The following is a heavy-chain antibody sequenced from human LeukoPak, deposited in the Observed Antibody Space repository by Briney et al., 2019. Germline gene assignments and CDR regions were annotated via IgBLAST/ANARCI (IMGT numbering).Heavy chain of an antibody. J-gene: IGHJ5*02. D-gene: IGHD2-2*03. CDR2: IYSSGTT. V-gene: IGHV4-59*01. Sequence: SETLSLTCTVSGGSISSYYWSWIRQPPGKGLEWIGYIYSSGTTNYNPSLKSRVTLSIDTSKNQFSLKLSSVTAADTAVYYCARVPSGYCSSTSCFLNWFDPWGQGTLVTVSS. CDR1: GGSISSYY. CDR3: ARVPSGYCSSTSCFLNWFDP.